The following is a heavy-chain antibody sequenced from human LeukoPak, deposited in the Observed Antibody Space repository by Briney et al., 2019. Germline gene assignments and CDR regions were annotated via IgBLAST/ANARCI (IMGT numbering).Heavy chain of an antibody. D-gene: IGHD3-10*01. Sequence: ASVKVSCKASGGTFISYAISWVRQAPGQGLEWMGRIIPILGIANYAQKFQGRVTITADKSTSTAYMERSSLRSEDTAVYYCARGVRDGNRIQPDWGQGALGTVS. CDR1: GGTFISYA. CDR2: IIPILGIA. J-gene: IGHJ4*02. CDR3: ARGVRDGNRIQPD. V-gene: IGHV1-69*04.